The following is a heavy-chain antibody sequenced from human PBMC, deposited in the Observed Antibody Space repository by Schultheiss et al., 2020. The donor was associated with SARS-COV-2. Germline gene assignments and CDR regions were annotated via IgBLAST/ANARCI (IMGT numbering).Heavy chain of an antibody. CDR3: ARLSTPMIVVVISYYFDY. CDR1: GGSISSSSYY. Sequence: SETLSLTCTVSGGSISSSSYYWGWIRQPPGKGLEWIGSIYYSGSTYYNPSLKSRVTISVDTSKNQFSLKLSSVTAADTAVYYCARLSTPMIVVVISYYFDYWGQGTLVTVSS. D-gene: IGHD3-22*01. CDR2: IYYSGST. J-gene: IGHJ4*02. V-gene: IGHV4-39*01.